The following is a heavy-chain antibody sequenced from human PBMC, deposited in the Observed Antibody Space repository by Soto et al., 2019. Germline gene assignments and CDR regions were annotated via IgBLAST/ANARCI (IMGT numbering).Heavy chain of an antibody. J-gene: IGHJ6*03. CDR3: SRGIYDILTGYQEVYYYMDV. CDR2: IYYSGST. V-gene: IGHV4-59*01. Sequence: PSETLSLTCTVSGGSISSYYWSWIRQPPGKGLEWIGYIYYSGSTNYNPSLNSRVTISVDTSKNQFSLKLSSVTAADTAVYYCSRGIYDILTGYQEVYYYMDVWGKGTTVTVSS. CDR1: GGSISSYY. D-gene: IGHD3-9*01.